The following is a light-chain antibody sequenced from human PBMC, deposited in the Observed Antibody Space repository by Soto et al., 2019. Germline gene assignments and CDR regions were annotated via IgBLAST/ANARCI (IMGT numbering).Light chain of an antibody. Sequence: MQMTQSPSSLSASVGDRVTITCXASQSISSYLNWYQQKPGKAPKLLIYAASSLQSGVPSRFSGSGSGTDFTLTISSLQPEDFATYYCQQSYSTPWTFGQGTKGDIK. CDR2: AAS. V-gene: IGKV1-39*01. J-gene: IGKJ1*01. CDR3: QQSYSTPWT. CDR1: QSISSY.